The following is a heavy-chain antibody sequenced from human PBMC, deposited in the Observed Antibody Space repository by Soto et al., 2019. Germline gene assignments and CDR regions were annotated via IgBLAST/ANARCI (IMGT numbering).Heavy chain of an antibody. J-gene: IGHJ6*03. CDR2: TYDSGSA. CDR1: GDSISRGGYF. D-gene: IGHD1-26*01. CDR3: ARGILRPNHYMDV. V-gene: IGHV4-31*03. Sequence: QVQLQESGPGLVKPSQTLSLTCIVSGDSISRGGYFWTWIRQHPGKGLEWIGYTYDSGSAFYNPSLKSRVTMSVDTSKNQFSPNLRSVTAADTAGFYCARGILRPNHYMDVWGKGTAVAVSS.